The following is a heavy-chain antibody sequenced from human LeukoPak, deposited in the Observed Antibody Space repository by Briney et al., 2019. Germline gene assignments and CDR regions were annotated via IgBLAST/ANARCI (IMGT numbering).Heavy chain of an antibody. CDR2: ISSSGSTI. V-gene: IGHV3-48*03. CDR3: ARDLRYDFWSGYLNWFDP. D-gene: IGHD3-3*01. Sequence: PGGSLRLSCAASRFTFSSYEMNWVRQAPGKGLEWVSYISSSGSTIYYADSVKGRFTISRDNAKNSLYLQMNSLRAEDTAVYYCARDLRYDFWSGYLNWFDPWGQGTLVTVSS. CDR1: RFTFSSYE. J-gene: IGHJ5*02.